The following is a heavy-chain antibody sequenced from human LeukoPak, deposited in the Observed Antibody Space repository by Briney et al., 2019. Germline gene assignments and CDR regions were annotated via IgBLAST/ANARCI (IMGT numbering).Heavy chain of an antibody. D-gene: IGHD4-11*01. CDR1: GGSISSGSYY. V-gene: IGHV4-61*02. J-gene: IGHJ6*03. CDR2: IYTSGST. CDR3: ASRIMTTVTYYYYYYYMDV. Sequence: SQTLSLTCTVSGGSISSGSYYWSWIRQPAGKGLEWIGRIYTSGSTNYNPSLKSRVTISVDTSKNQFSLKLSSVTAADTAVYYCASRIMTTVTYYYYYYYMDVWGQGALVTVSS.